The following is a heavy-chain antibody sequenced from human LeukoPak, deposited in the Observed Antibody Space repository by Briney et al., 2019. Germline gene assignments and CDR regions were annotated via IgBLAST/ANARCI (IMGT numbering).Heavy chain of an antibody. D-gene: IGHD1-26*01. Sequence: PGGSLRLSCAASGFTFSDYYMSWIRQAPGRGLEWISYIGRSGSTMYYAESVKGRFTISRDNAKNSFYLQMNSLRADDTAVYHCARRDGSSYYGMDVWGQGTTVTVSS. CDR3: ARRDGSSYYGMDV. V-gene: IGHV3-11*01. J-gene: IGHJ6*02. CDR1: GFTFSDYY. CDR2: IGRSGSTM.